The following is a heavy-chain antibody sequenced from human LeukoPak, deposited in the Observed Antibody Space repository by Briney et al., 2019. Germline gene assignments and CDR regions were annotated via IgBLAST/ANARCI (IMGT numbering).Heavy chain of an antibody. V-gene: IGHV4-34*01. J-gene: IGHJ6*03. D-gene: IGHD3-22*01. CDR3: AREPPSSGYSRLVYYYYMDV. CDR2: INHSGST. Sequence: SETLSLTCAVYGGSFSGYYWSWIRQPPGKGLEWIGEINHSGSTNYNPSLKSRVTISVDTSKNQFSLKLSSVTAADTAVYYCAREPPSSGYSRLVYYYYMDVWGKGTTVTVSS. CDR1: GGSFSGYY.